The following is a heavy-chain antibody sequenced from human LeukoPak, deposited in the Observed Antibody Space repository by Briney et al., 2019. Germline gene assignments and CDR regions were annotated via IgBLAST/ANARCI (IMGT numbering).Heavy chain of an antibody. D-gene: IGHD6-13*01. CDR2: ISAYNGNT. J-gene: IGHJ1*01. CDR3: VSTPGYSSSWYTYFQH. Sequence: ASVKVSSKASGYTFTSYGISWVRQAPRQGREWMGWISAYNGNTNYAQKLQGRVTMTTDTSTSTAYMELRSLKSDDTAVYYCVSTPGYSSSWYTYFQHWGQGTLVTVSS. CDR1: GYTFTSYG. V-gene: IGHV1-18*01.